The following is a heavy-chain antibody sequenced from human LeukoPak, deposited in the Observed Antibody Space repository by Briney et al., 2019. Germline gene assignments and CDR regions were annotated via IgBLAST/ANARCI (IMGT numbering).Heavy chain of an antibody. Sequence: GGSLRLSCAASGFTFSTSYMTWVRQAPGKGLEWVANIKEDGSAKYYVDSVKGRFAISRDNSKNTLYLEMNSVRAEDTAVYYCARGAVAGTSMDYFDYWGQGTLATVSS. D-gene: IGHD6-19*01. CDR2: IKEDGSAK. V-gene: IGHV3-7*01. J-gene: IGHJ4*02. CDR3: ARGAVAGTSMDYFDY. CDR1: GFTFSTSY.